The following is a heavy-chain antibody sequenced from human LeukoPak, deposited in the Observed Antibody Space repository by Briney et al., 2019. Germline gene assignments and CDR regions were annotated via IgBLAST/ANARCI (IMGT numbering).Heavy chain of an antibody. V-gene: IGHV3-66*01. Sequence: HTGGSLRLSCVVSGLTVSSNYMSWVRQAPGKGLEWVSVIYSGGTTNYADSVKGRFIVYRDNSKNTPYLQMNSLRAEDTAVYYCASKVTTGYWGQGTLVTVSS. D-gene: IGHD4-17*01. CDR2: IYSGGTT. CDR3: ASKVTTGY. J-gene: IGHJ4*02. CDR1: GLTVSSNY.